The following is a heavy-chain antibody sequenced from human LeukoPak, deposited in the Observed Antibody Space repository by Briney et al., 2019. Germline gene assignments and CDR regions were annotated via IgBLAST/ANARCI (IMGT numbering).Heavy chain of an antibody. J-gene: IGHJ5*02. CDR1: GFTFSSYG. D-gene: IGHD2-15*01. CDR3: AREGYLGYCSGGSCFNWFDP. CDR2: IWYDGSNK. Sequence: GGSLRLSCAAPGFTFSSYGMHWVRQAPGKGLEWVAVIWYDGSNKYYADSVKGRFTISRDNSKNTLYLQMNSLRAEDTAVYYCAREGYLGYCSGGSCFNWFDPWGQGTLVTVSS. V-gene: IGHV3-33*08.